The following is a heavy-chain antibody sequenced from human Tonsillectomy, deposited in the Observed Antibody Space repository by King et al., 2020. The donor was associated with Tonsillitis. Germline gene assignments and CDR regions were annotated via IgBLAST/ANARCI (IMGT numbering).Heavy chain of an antibody. D-gene: IGHD1-26*01. V-gene: IGHV1-2*02. Sequence: QLVQSGAELKRPGASVKVSCKTSGYTFASNYIHWVRQAPGLGLEWLGWINPNSGGTNYAERFRGRVTMTRDPSISTAYMELSRLRSDDTAIYYCARAGVGWDPHPWGQGSLVTVSS. CDR3: ARAGVGWDPHP. CDR1: GYTFASNY. CDR2: INPNSGGT. J-gene: IGHJ5*02.